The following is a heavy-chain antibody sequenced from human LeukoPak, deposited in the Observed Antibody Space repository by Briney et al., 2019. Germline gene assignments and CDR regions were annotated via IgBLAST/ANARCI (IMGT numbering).Heavy chain of an antibody. CDR3: ARGGAKNYGLFDY. Sequence: SGGSLRLSCAASGFSVMSYWMHWVRQAPGKGLVWVSRISPDGTTTTYADSVKGRFTISTDSAKNTVYLQMNSLTTEDAGVHYCARGGAKNYGLFDYWGQGTLVTVSS. V-gene: IGHV3-74*01. J-gene: IGHJ4*02. CDR1: GFSVMSYW. D-gene: IGHD3-10*01. CDR2: ISPDGTTT.